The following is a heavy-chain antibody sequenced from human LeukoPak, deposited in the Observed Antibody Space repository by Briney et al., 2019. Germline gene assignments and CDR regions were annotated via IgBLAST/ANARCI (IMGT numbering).Heavy chain of an antibody. CDR1: GFTVSSNY. Sequence: GGSLRLSCAASGFTVSSNYMSWVRQAPGKGLEWVSVIYSGGRTEYADSVKGRFTISGDNSKNTLYLQMNSLRAEDTAVYYCARESGSYYGVTLDYWGQGTLVTVSS. D-gene: IGHD1-26*01. J-gene: IGHJ4*02. V-gene: IGHV3-66*01. CDR2: IYSGGRT. CDR3: ARESGSYYGVTLDY.